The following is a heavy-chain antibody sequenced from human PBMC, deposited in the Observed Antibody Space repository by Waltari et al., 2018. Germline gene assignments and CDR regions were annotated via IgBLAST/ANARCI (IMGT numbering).Heavy chain of an antibody. CDR1: GGSVSSPAYY. Sequence: QLQLQESGPALVRPSETLSLSCIVSGGSVSSPAYYWSWVRQSPGKGLEWIETIYYSGSTSYNPSLKSRVTISIDTSKNQLSLELTSVTAADTAIYYCASHLWYRDLSRVAFDFWGQGTLVAVSS. V-gene: IGHV4-39*07. J-gene: IGHJ4*02. CDR3: ASHLWYRDLSRVAFDF. CDR2: IYYSGST. D-gene: IGHD3-10*01.